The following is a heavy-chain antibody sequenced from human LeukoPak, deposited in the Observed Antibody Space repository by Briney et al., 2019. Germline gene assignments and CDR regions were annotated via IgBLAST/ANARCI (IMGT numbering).Heavy chain of an antibody. Sequence: PGGSLSLSRAPSGFTFCSYAMHSVRQAPGKGLVWVAVISYDGSNKYYADSVKGRFTISRDNSKNTLYLQMNSLRAEDTAVYYCARDQWGYFDYWGQGTLVTVSS. CDR3: ARDQWGYFDY. CDR2: ISYDGSNK. V-gene: IGHV3-30*04. CDR1: GFTFCSYA. J-gene: IGHJ4*02. D-gene: IGHD3-16*01.